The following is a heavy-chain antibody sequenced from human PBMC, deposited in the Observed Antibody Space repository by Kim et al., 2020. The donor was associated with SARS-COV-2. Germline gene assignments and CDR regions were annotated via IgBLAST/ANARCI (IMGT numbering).Heavy chain of an antibody. Sequence: YNPARKSRVTISVDTSKNQFSLKLSSVTAADTAVYYCAREVYSSSSWFDPWGQGTLVTVSS. CDR3: AREVYSSSSWFDP. V-gene: IGHV4-34*01. J-gene: IGHJ5*02. D-gene: IGHD6-6*01.